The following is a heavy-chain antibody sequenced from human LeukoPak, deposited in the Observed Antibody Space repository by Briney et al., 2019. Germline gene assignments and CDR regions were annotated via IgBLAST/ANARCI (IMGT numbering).Heavy chain of an antibody. D-gene: IGHD1-7*01. Sequence: AGGSLRLSCAASGFTFSNCGIHWVRQAPGKGLEWVTFISNDGSYEYYADSVKGRFTISRDNSKNTLYLQMNSLRTEDTAVYYCEKARSKLELLFDYWGQGILVTVSS. CDR3: EKARSKLELLFDY. CDR1: GFTFSNCG. CDR2: ISNDGSYE. V-gene: IGHV3-30*18. J-gene: IGHJ4*02.